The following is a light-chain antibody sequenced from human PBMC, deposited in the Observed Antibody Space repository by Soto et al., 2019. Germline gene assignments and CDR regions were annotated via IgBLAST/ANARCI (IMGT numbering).Light chain of an antibody. CDR1: RDISDH. J-gene: IGKJ4*01. Sequence: DIQMTQSPSSLSASVGDRVTISCQASRDISDHLNWYQHKPGKPPRLLIYDASNLETGVPSRFSRSASGTSFTFTISSLRPDDVATYFCQQYDNVPLTFGGGTEV. CDR2: DAS. CDR3: QQYDNVPLT. V-gene: IGKV1-33*01.